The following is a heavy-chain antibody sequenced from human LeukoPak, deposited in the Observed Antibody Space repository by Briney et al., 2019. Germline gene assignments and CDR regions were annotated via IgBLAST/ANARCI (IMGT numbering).Heavy chain of an antibody. J-gene: IGHJ4*02. D-gene: IGHD3-3*01. Sequence: ASVKVSCKASGYTFTSYGISWVRQAPGQGLEWMGWISAYNGNTNYAQKLQGRVTMTTDTSTSTAYMELRSLRSDDTAVYYCARDGYITIFGVVISYFDYWGQGTLVTVSS. CDR3: ARDGYITIFGVVISYFDY. CDR1: GYTFTSYG. CDR2: ISAYNGNT. V-gene: IGHV1-18*01.